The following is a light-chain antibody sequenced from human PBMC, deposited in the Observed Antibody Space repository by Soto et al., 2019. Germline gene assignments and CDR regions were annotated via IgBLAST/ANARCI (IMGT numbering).Light chain of an antibody. V-gene: IGLV1-40*01. CDR3: QSYDSSLSGWV. J-gene: IGLJ3*02. Sequence: QSVLTQPPSVSGAPGQRVTISCTGSSSNIGAGYDVHWYQQLPGTAPKLLIYGNSNRPSGVPDRFSGSKSGTSASLAITGLRAEYGADYYCQSYDSSLSGWVFGGGTKLTVL. CDR2: GNS. CDR1: SSNIGAGYD.